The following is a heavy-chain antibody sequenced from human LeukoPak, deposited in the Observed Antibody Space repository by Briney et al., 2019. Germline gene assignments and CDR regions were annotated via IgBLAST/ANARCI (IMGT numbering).Heavy chain of an antibody. CDR1: GFSFSGTW. V-gene: IGHV3-7*03. CDR2: IKPDGSEK. Sequence: PGGSLRLSCAASGFSFSGTWMTWVRQAPGKGLECVANIKPDGSEKYYVDSVKGRFTISRDNAKSFLYLQMNSLRPEDTALYYCVKDISGWSYFDYWGQGTRVTVSP. CDR3: VKDISGWSYFDY. J-gene: IGHJ4*02. D-gene: IGHD6-19*01.